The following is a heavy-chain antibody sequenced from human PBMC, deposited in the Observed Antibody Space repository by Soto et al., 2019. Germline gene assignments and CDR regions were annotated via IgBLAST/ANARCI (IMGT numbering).Heavy chain of an antibody. D-gene: IGHD2-15*01. CDR2: ISNRGDT. V-gene: IGHV3-66*01. J-gene: IGHJ3*02. CDR3: ARDPRDCRGCSFSITGDAYEI. Sequence: EVQLVESGGGLVQPGGSLRLSCTASGFIVSDTYVNWVRQAPGKGLEWVSVISNRGDTHYADSVRGRFSLSRDISDNTLHLQMNNLRVEDTAVYYCARDPRDCRGCSFSITGDAYEIWGKGTMVPVSS. CDR1: GFIVSDTY.